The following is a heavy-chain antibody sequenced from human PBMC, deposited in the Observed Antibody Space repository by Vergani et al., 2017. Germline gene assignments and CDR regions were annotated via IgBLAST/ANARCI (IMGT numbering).Heavy chain of an antibody. V-gene: IGHV1-2*02. Sequence: QVQLVQSGAEVKKPGASVKVSRKASGYTFTGYYMHWVRQAPGQGLEWMGWINPNSGGTNYAQKFQGRVNMTRDTSISTAYMVLSRLRSDDTAVYYCARCLYSSGWAYFDDWGQGTLVTVSS. D-gene: IGHD6-19*01. CDR3: ARCLYSSGWAYFDD. CDR2: INPNSGGT. J-gene: IGHJ4*02. CDR1: GYTFTGYY.